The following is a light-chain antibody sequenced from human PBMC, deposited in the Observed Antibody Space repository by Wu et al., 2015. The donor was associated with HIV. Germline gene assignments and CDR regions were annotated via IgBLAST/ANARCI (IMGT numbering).Light chain of an antibody. Sequence: ELVLTQSPGTLSLSPGGRATLSCRASQSVRSSYLAWYQHKPGQAPRLLIYGASSRATAIPDRFSGSGSGTDFTLTISRLEPEDFAVYYCQQSISSPWTFGQGTKVEI. V-gene: IGKV3-20*01. CDR2: GAS. J-gene: IGKJ1*01. CDR3: QQSISSPWT. CDR1: QSVRSSY.